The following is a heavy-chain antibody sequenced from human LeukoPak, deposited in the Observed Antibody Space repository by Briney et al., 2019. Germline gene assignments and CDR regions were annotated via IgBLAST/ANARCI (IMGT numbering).Heavy chain of an antibody. CDR3: ARSGSGYLRYYFDY. CDR2: IYYSGST. V-gene: IGHV4-59*01. CDR1: GGSISSYY. Sequence: SETLSLTCTVSGGSISSYYWSWIRQPPGKGLEWIGYIYYSGSTNYNPSLKSRVTISVDTSKNQFSLKLSSVTAADTAVYYCARSGSGYLRYYFDYWGQGTLVTVSS. D-gene: IGHD5-12*01. J-gene: IGHJ4*02.